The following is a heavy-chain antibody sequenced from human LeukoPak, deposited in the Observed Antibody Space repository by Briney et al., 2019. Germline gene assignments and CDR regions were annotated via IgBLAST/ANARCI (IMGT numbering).Heavy chain of an antibody. CDR1: GGSISSGGYY. Sequence: SETLSLTCTVSGGSISSGGYYWSWIRQHPGKGLEWIGYIYYSGSTYYNPSLKSRVTMSLDKSKNQFSLKLTSVTAADTAVYYCAREAAGQWFDPWGQGTLVTVSS. V-gene: IGHV4-31*03. D-gene: IGHD6-25*01. J-gene: IGHJ5*02. CDR3: AREAAGQWFDP. CDR2: IYYSGST.